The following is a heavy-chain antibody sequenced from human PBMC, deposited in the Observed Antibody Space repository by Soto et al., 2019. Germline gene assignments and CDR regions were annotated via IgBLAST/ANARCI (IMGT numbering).Heavy chain of an antibody. Sequence: LRLSCAASGFTFSSYGMHWVRQAPGKGLEWVAVIWYDGSNKYYADSVKGRFTISRDNSKNTLYLQMNSLRAEDTAVYYCARDKRSTSASLDPWGQGTLVTVSS. CDR1: GFTFSSYG. V-gene: IGHV3-33*01. CDR2: IWYDGSNK. D-gene: IGHD2-2*01. CDR3: ARDKRSTSASLDP. J-gene: IGHJ5*02.